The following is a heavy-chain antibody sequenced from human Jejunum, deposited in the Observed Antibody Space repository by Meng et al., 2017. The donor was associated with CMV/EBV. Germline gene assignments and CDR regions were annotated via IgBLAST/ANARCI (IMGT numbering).Heavy chain of an antibody. J-gene: IGHJ6*02. CDR3: VKDQGGTVYHGMDV. D-gene: IGHD1-1*01. CDR1: GFTFSSCG. CDR2: IWYDGSSE. Sequence: SGFTFSSCGMHWVRQAPGKGLEWVAGIWYDGSSEYYAASVKGRFTISRDNARNILYLQMNSLRAEDTGVYYCVKDQGGTVYHGMDVWGHGTTVTVSS. V-gene: IGHV3-33*06.